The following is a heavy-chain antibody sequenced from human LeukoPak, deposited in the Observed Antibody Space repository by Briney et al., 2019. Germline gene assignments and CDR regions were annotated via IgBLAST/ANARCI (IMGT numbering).Heavy chain of an antibody. J-gene: IGHJ6*03. D-gene: IGHD6-13*01. CDR1: GFTFSSYG. V-gene: IGHV3-33*01. Sequence: GRSLRLSCAASGFTFSSYGMHWVRQAPGKGLEWVTVIWYDGSNKYYADSVKGRFTISRGNSKNTLYLQMNSLRAEDTAVYYCARAQREISSYYYYYMDVWGKGTTVTVSS. CDR3: ARAQREISSYYYYYMDV. CDR2: IWYDGSNK.